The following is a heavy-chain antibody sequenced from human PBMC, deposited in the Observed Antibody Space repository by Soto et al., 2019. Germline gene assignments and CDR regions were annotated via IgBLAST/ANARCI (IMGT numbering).Heavy chain of an antibody. CDR3: ARGYHGDFWSGYYTNLFDY. D-gene: IGHD3-3*01. CDR2: IYYSGST. V-gene: IGHV4-31*03. Sequence: TLSLTCTVSGGSISSGGYYWSWIRQHPGKGLEWIGYIYYSGSTYYNPSLKSRVTISVGTSKNQFSLKLSSVTAADTAVYYCARGYHGDFWSGYYTNLFDYWGQGTLVTVSS. J-gene: IGHJ4*02. CDR1: GGSISSGGYY.